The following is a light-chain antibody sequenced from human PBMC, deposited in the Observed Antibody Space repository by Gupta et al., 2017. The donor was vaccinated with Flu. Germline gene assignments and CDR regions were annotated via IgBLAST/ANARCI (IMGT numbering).Light chain of an antibody. J-gene: IGLJ2*01. Sequence: SYELTQPPSVSVSPGQTATITCPGNTLSTQYTYWYQQKPGQAPVLVIFKDTERPSGIPERFSGSNSGTTVTLTISGVQAEDEAAYYCQSADNSGTYVVFGGGTKLTVL. CDR2: KDT. V-gene: IGLV3-25*03. CDR3: QSADNSGTYVV. CDR1: TLSTQY.